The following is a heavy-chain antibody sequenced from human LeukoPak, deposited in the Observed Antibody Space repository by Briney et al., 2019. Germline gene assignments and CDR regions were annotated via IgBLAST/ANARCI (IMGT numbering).Heavy chain of an antibody. CDR3: AMDGSYEYYFDY. V-gene: IGHV1-46*01. CDR1: GYTFTSYY. Sequence: ASVKVSCKASGYTFTSYYMHWVRQAPGHGLEWMGIIYPSGGSTSYAQKFQGRGTMTRDTSTSTVYMELSSLRSEDTAVYYCAMDGSYEYYFDYWGQGTLVTVSS. CDR2: IYPSGGST. J-gene: IGHJ4*02. D-gene: IGHD1-26*01.